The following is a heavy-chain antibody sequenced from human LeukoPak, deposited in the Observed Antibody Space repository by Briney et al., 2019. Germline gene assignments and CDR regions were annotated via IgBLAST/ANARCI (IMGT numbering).Heavy chain of an antibody. CDR1: GFTFISYS. D-gene: IGHD2-15*01. CDR3: ARDLGAYCSGGSCYS. V-gene: IGHV3-21*01. Sequence: GGFLRLSCAASGFTFISYSMNWVRQAPGKGLEWVSSISSSSSYIYYADSVKGRFTISRDNAKNSLYLQMNSLRAEDTAVYYCARDLGAYCSGGSCYSWGQGTLVTVSS. CDR2: ISSSSSYI. J-gene: IGHJ5*02.